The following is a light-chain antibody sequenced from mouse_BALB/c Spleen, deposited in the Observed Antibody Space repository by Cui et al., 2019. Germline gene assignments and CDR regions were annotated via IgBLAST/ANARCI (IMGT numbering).Light chain of an antibody. CDR3: QQHYSTPYT. V-gene: IGKV12-98*01. Sequence: DIQMTQSPASQSASLGDSVTITCKASQTIGTWLAWYQQKPGKSPQLLIYAATSLADGVPSRFSGSGSGTKFSFKISSLQAEDFVSYYCQQHYSTPYTFGGGTKLEIK. CDR2: AAT. J-gene: IGKJ2*01. CDR1: QTIGTW.